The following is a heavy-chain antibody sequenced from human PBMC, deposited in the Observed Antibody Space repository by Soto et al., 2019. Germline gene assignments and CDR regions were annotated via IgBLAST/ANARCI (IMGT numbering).Heavy chain of an antibody. CDR3: ARGEIVVVRESRYFDH. D-gene: IGHD3-22*01. J-gene: IGHJ4*02. CDR2: INHSGST. CDR1: GGSFSDYF. V-gene: IGHV4-34*01. Sequence: SETLSLTCAVYGGSFSDYFWSWIRQTPGKGLEWIGEINHSGSTNYNPSLKSRVTISVDTSNNQFSLKLSSVTAADTAVYYCARGEIVVVRESRYFDHWGQGTLVTVSS.